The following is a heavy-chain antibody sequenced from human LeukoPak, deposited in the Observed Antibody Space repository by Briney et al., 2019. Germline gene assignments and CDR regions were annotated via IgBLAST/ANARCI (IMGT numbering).Heavy chain of an antibody. Sequence: SETLSLTCTVSGGSISSYYWSWIRQPPGKGLEWIGYIYYSGSTNYNPSLNSRVTISVDTSKNQFSLKLSSVTAADTVVYYCARGPSKARLFDYWGQGTLVTVSS. V-gene: IGHV4-59*01. J-gene: IGHJ4*02. CDR1: GGSISSYY. CDR2: IYYSGST. CDR3: ARGPSKARLFDY.